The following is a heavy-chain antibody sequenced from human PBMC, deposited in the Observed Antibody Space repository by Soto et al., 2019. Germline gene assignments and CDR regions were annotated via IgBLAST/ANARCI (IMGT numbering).Heavy chain of an antibody. Sequence: GESLTISCKCSGYSFTRYWIGWVRQMPGKGLEWMGIIYPGDSDTRYSPSFQGQVTISADKSISTAYLQWSSLKASDTAMYYCARRRLENKLNWFDPWGQGTMVTVSS. CDR2: IYPGDSDT. CDR1: GYSFTRYW. J-gene: IGHJ5*02. D-gene: IGHD1-1*01. V-gene: IGHV5-51*01. CDR3: ARRRLENKLNWFDP.